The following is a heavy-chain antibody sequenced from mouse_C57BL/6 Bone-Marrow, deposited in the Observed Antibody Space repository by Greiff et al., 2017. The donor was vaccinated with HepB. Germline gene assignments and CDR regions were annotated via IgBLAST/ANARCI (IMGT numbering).Heavy chain of an antibody. CDR2: ISSGGGNT. CDR3: VRGGNFDY. Sequence: EVKLMESGGGLVKPGGSLKLSCAASGFTFSSYTISWVRQTPEKRLEWVATISSGGGNTYYPDSVKGRFTISRDNAKNSLYLQMSSLRSEDTALYYCVRGGNFDYWGQGTTLTVSS. V-gene: IGHV5-9*03. CDR1: GFTFSSYT. J-gene: IGHJ2*01.